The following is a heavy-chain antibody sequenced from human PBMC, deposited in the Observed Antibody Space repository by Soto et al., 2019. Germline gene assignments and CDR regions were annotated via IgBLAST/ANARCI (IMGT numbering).Heavy chain of an antibody. CDR3: ARRYYYDSSGAFDI. D-gene: IGHD3-22*01. CDR2: IYWDDDK. V-gene: IGHV2-5*02. Sequence: QITLKESGPTLVKPTQTLTLTCTFSGFSLSTSGVGVGWIRQPPGKALEWLALIYWDDDKRYSPSLKSRLTITKDTSKNQVVLTMTNMDPEDTATYYCARRYYYDSSGAFDIWGQGTMVTVSS. J-gene: IGHJ3*02. CDR1: GFSLSTSGVG.